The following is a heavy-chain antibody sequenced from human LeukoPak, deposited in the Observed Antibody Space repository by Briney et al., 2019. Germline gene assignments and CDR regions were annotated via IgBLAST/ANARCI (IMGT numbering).Heavy chain of an antibody. J-gene: IGHJ4*02. Sequence: SVKVSCKPSGGTFSTFATSWVRQAPGRGHEWVGRIVPILGTANSAQNFQVRVTITADRSTTPAYMKLSSLRSEDTAVYYCARVPEGSSWPYYFDCWGQGTLVTVSS. CDR1: GGTFSTFA. CDR2: IVPILGTA. V-gene: IGHV1-69*04. D-gene: IGHD6-13*01. CDR3: ARVPEGSSWPYYFDC.